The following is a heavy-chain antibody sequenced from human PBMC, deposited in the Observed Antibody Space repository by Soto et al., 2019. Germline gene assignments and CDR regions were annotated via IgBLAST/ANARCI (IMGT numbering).Heavy chain of an antibody. CDR1: GFTFRTYT. D-gene: IGHD2-15*01. V-gene: IGHV3-21*01. J-gene: IGHJ6*02. CDR3: ARDRGYDAHDYYYNAMDV. Sequence: EVQLVESGGGLVKPGGSLRLSCVASGFTFRTYTMNWVRQAPGKGLECVAGIRGFSPYTFYAESVKGRFTISRDNAKNSLYLQVNSLGVEDTAVYYCARDRGYDAHDYYYNAMDVWGQGTTVTVSS. CDR2: IRGFSPYT.